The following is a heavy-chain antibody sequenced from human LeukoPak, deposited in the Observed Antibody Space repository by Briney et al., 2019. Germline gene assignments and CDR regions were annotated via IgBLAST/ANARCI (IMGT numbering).Heavy chain of an antibody. CDR1: GFTFRDYA. CDR3: AKALSKIYIYGPFDY. CDR2: FTAGGNST. V-gene: IGHV3-23*01. D-gene: IGHD5-18*01. Sequence: PGGSLRLSCAASGFTFRDYAMTWVRQAPGKGPEWVSTFTAGGNSTYYADSVKGRFIITRDNSKNTLYLQMNSLRAEDTAVYYCAKALSKIYIYGPFDYWGQGSLVTVSS. J-gene: IGHJ4*02.